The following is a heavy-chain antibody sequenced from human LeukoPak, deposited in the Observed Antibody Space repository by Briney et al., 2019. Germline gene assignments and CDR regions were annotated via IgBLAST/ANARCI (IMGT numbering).Heavy chain of an antibody. CDR1: GYTFTGYY. CDR2: IYPNSGGT. J-gene: IGHJ3*02. CDR3: ARGRGVVAATRSYDRRVGEAFDI. Sequence: GASVKVSCKASGYTFTGYYMHWVRQAPGQGLEWMGWIYPNSGGTNYAQKFQGRVTMTRDTSISTDYMELSRLRSDDTAVYYCARGRGVVAATRSYDRRVGEAFDIWGQGTMVTVSS. D-gene: IGHD2-15*01. V-gene: IGHV1-2*02.